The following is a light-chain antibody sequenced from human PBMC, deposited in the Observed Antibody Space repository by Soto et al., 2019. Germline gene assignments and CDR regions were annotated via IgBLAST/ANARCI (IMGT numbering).Light chain of an antibody. J-gene: IGKJ2*01. CDR1: QSVSSY. V-gene: IGKV3-11*01. CDR2: DAS. Sequence: EIVLPQSPATLSLSPGERATLSCRASQSVSSYLAWYQQKPGQAPRLLIYDASNRATGIPARFSGSGSATDFTLTISSLEPEDFAVYYCQQYGSSPSGTFGQGTKGDIK. CDR3: QQYGSSPSGT.